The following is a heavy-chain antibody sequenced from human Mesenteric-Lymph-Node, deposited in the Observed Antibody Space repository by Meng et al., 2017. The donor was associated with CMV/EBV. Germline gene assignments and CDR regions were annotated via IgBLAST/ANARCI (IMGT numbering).Heavy chain of an antibody. CDR3: TRHVDSDIVVIPGAVSGMDV. V-gene: IGHV3-73*01. CDR1: GFTFSGSA. D-gene: IGHD2-2*01. CDR2: IRSEPNSYAT. J-gene: IGHJ6*02. Sequence: GESLKISCAASGFTFSGSAMHWVRQASGKGLAWVGRIRSEPNSYATAYAASVKGRFTISRDDSNNTAYLLMNSLKTEDSAVYYCTRHVDSDIVVIPGAVSGMDVWSQGTTVTVSS.